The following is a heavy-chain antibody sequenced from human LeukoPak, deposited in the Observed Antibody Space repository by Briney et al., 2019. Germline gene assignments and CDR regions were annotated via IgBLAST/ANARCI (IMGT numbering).Heavy chain of an antibody. D-gene: IGHD2-21*02. J-gene: IGHJ4*02. CDR3: ARVAYCGGDCVDYFDY. Sequence: ASVKVSCKASGYTFTIYGISWVRQAPGQGLEWMGWISAYNGNTNYAQKLQGRVTMTTDTSTSTAYMELRGLRSDDTAVYYCARVAYCGGDCVDYFDYWGQGTLVTVSS. CDR2: ISAYNGNT. CDR1: GYTFTIYG. V-gene: IGHV1-18*01.